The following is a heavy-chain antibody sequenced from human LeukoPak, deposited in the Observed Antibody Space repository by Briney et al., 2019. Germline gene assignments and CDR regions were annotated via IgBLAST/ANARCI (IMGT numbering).Heavy chain of an antibody. CDR3: AKDRDIVVVGWFDP. D-gene: IGHD2-2*01. J-gene: IGHJ5*02. V-gene: IGHV3-30*02. Sequence: GGSLRLSCAASGFTSSSYGMHWVRQAPGKGLEWVAVIWYDGSNKYYADSVKGRFTISRDNSKNTLYLQMNSLRAEDTAVYYCAKDRDIVVVGWFDPWGKGTRVTVSP. CDR1: GFTSSSYG. CDR2: IWYDGSNK.